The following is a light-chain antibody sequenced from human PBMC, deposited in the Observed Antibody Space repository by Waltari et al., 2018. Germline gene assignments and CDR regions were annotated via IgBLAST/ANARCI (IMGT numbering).Light chain of an antibody. CDR3: CSYAGSSTSYV. V-gene: IGLV2-23*02. CDR1: SSDVGSYNL. CDR2: EVS. J-gene: IGLJ1*01. Sequence: QSALTQPASVSGSPGQSITISCTGTSSDVGSYNLVSWYQQHPGKAPKLMIYEVSKRPSGVSNRFSVSKSGNTASLTISGLQAEDEADYYCCSYAGSSTSYVFGTGTKVTVL.